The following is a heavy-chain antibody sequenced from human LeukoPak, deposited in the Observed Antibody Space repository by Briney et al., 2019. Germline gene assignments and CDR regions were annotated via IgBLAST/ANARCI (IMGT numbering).Heavy chain of an antibody. CDR3: ARDRPGIQLHFDY. Sequence: GGSLRLSCAASGFTFSGYAMHWVRQAPGKGLEWVAVISYDGSNKYYADSVKGRFTISRDNSKNTLYLQMNSLRAEDTAAYYCARDRPGIQLHFDYWGQGTLVTVSS. CDR2: ISYDGSNK. CDR1: GFTFSGYA. J-gene: IGHJ4*02. D-gene: IGHD5-18*01. V-gene: IGHV3-30-3*01.